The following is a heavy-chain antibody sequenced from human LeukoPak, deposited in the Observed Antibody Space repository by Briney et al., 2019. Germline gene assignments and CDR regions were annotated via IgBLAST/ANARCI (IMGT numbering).Heavy chain of an antibody. J-gene: IGHJ5*02. D-gene: IGHD5-24*01. CDR2: ISSTSSYI. V-gene: IGHV3-21*01. Sequence: PGGSLRLSCAASGFTFSDYSMIWVRPAPGKGLEWVSCISSTSSYIYYADSLKGRFTISRDNAKNSVYLQMNSLRPEDTAVYFCARGQLWQTGWFDPWGQGTLVTVSS. CDR3: ARGQLWQTGWFDP. CDR1: GFTFSDYS.